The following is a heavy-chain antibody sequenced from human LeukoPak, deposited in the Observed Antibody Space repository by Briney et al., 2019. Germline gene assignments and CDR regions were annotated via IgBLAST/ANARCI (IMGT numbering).Heavy chain of an antibody. CDR1: GFTFSSYA. CDR2: IPYDGSNK. Sequence: GRSLKLSCAASGFTFSSYAMHWVRQAPGKGLEWVAVIPYDGSNKYYADSVKGRFTISRDNSKNTLYLQMNSLRAEDTAVYYCARSGYSSSFDYWGQGTLVTVSS. CDR3: ARSGYSSSFDY. D-gene: IGHD6-13*01. V-gene: IGHV3-30*04. J-gene: IGHJ4*02.